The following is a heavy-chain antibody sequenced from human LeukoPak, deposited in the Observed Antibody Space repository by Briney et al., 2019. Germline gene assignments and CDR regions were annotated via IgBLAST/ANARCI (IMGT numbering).Heavy chain of an antibody. D-gene: IGHD4-23*01. Sequence: GGSLRLSCAASGFNFRSFVMHWVRQAPGKGPEWVTFIRYDGINKYYADPVKGRFTISRDNSGTTMYLQINSLRPEDTAVYYCARSYGGNYFDYWVQGTLVTVSS. CDR1: GFNFRSFV. CDR3: ARSYGGNYFDY. CDR2: IRYDGINK. V-gene: IGHV3-30*02. J-gene: IGHJ4*02.